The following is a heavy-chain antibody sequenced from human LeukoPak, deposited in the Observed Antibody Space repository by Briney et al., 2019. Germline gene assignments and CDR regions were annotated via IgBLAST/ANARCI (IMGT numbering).Heavy chain of an antibody. Sequence: SETLSLTCTVSGGSVSTSDYYWGWIRQSPVKGLEWIGDVFYTGKTNYNPSLRGRATISIDTSKNQFSLKLAYVTAADTAVYYCARVFDSWGQGTLVTVSS. J-gene: IGHJ4*02. CDR1: GGSVSTSDYY. CDR2: VFYTGKT. V-gene: IGHV4-39*07. CDR3: ARVFDS.